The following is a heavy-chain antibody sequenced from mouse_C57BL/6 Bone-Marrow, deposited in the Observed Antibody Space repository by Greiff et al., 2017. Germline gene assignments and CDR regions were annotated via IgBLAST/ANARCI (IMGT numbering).Heavy chain of an antibody. CDR2: IDPSDSYT. J-gene: IGHJ2*01. V-gene: IGHV1-59*01. D-gene: IGHD1-1*01. CDR1: GYTFTSYW. CDR3: ARRTTVRGDY. Sequence: QVQLQQPGAELVRPGTSMKLSCKASGYTFTSYWMHWVKQRPGQGLEWIGVIDPSDSYTNYNQKFKGKATLTVDTSSSTAYMQLSSLTSEDSAVYYCARRTTVRGDYWGQGTTLTVSS.